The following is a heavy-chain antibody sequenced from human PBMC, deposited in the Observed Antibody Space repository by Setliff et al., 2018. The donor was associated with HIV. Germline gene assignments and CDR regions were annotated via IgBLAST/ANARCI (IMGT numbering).Heavy chain of an antibody. Sequence: GGSLRLSCVASGFTFSNFAMHWVRQAPGKGLEWVSSLSGTSSTIYYADSVKGRFTISRDNAKNSLYLQMNSLRAEDTAVYYCASSYGAFDIWGQGTMVTVSS. J-gene: IGHJ3*02. D-gene: IGHD3-10*01. CDR3: ASSYGAFDI. CDR1: GFTFSNFA. V-gene: IGHV3-48*01. CDR2: LSGTSSTI.